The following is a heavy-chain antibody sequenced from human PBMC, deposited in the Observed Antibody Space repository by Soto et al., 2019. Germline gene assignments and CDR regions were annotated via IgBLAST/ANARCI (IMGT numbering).Heavy chain of an antibody. CDR3: ARGNHRWLQWWYFDL. Sequence: QVQLVQSGAEVKKPGSSVTVSCKASGGTFSSYTISWVRQAPGQGLEWMGGIIPIFGTANYAQKFQGRVTITADESTSTAYMELSSLRYEDTAVYYCARGNHRWLQWWYFDLWGRGTLVTVSS. J-gene: IGHJ2*01. CDR2: IIPIFGTA. D-gene: IGHD5-12*01. CDR1: GGTFSSYT. V-gene: IGHV1-69*12.